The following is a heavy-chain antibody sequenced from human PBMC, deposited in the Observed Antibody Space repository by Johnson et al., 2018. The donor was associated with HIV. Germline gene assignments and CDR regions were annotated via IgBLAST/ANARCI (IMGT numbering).Heavy chain of an antibody. Sequence: VQLVESGGGLVTPGGSLRLSCAASGFTFDDYAMHWVRQAPGKGLEWVSRIDTEGSGTTYVDSVKGRFTISRDNAKNTVYLQMISLRAEDTAVYYCAKSGPRGGNPDDAFDIWGQGTMVTVSS. J-gene: IGHJ3*02. CDR1: GFTFDDYA. CDR2: IDTEGSGT. D-gene: IGHD4-23*01. CDR3: AKSGPRGGNPDDAFDI. V-gene: IGHV3-74*03.